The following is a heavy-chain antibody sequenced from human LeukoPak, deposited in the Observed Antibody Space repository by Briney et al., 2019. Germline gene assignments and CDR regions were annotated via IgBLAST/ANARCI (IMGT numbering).Heavy chain of an antibody. J-gene: IGHJ4*02. CDR3: ARETEMSASLDY. CDR2: INPNSGDT. CDR1: GYTLTELS. Sequence: ASVKVSCEVSGYTLTELSMHWVRQVPGQGLEWMGWINPNSGDTKYAQKFQGRVTMTRDASISTAYMELSRLRSDDTAVYYCARETEMSASLDYWGQGTLVTVSS. D-gene: IGHD5-24*01. V-gene: IGHV1-2*02.